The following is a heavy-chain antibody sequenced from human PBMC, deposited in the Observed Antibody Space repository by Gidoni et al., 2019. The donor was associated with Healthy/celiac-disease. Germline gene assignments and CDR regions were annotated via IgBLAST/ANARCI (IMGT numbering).Heavy chain of an antibody. CDR2: IWYDGSNK. CDR1: GFTFSSYG. D-gene: IGHD1-26*01. J-gene: IGHJ4*02. V-gene: IGHV3-33*01. CDR3: AREREPEYYFDY. Sequence: QVQLVESGGGVVQPGRSLRLSCAASGFTFSSYGMHWVRQAPGKGLEWVAVIWYDGSNKYYADSVKGRFTISRDKSKNTLYLQMNSLRAEDTAVYYCAREREPEYYFDYWGQGTLVTVSS.